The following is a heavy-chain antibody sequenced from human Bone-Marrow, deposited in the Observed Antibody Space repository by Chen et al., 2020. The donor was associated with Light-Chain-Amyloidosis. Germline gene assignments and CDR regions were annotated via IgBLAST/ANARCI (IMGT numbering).Heavy chain of an antibody. D-gene: IGHD3-9*01. V-gene: IGHV3-30*04. Sequence: QGKLVELGGGVVQPGRSLGLSCVGSGFPSSSHAMHWVRKAPGRGLEWVAVISFDGRADSVQGRFTVSRDNSKSTLYLQMDSLRPDDTAVYYCARTLRYGHQVYFDYWGQGTLVTVSS. J-gene: IGHJ4*02. CDR1: GFPSSSHA. CDR2: ISFDGR. CDR3: ARTLRYGHQVYFDY.